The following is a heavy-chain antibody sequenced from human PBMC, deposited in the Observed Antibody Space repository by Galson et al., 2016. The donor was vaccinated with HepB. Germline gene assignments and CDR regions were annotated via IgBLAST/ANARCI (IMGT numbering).Heavy chain of an antibody. V-gene: IGHV3-30*18. CDR1: GFTFSRYG. CDR2: ISYDGSNK. CDR3: AKASLGQLWHNFFDY. Sequence: SLRLSCAASGFTFSRYGMHWVRQAPGKGLEWVAVISYDGSNKYYGDSVKDRFSISRDNSKNTLYLQINSLRPEDTAVYFCAKASLGQLWHNFFDYWGQGSLVTVSS. J-gene: IGHJ4*02. D-gene: IGHD5-18*01.